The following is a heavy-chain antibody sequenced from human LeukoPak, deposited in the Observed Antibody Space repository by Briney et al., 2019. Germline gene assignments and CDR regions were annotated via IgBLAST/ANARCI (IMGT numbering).Heavy chain of an antibody. CDR2: IYYSGST. Sequence: SETLSLTCTVSGASISSYYWSWIRQAPGEGLEWIGYIYYSGSTNYNPSLKSRVTISVDTSKNQFSLKLSSVTAADTAVYYCASGDYGDYGNCFDRWGQGTLVTVSS. CDR3: ASGDYGDYGNCFDR. D-gene: IGHD4-17*01. J-gene: IGHJ5*02. V-gene: IGHV4-59*08. CDR1: GASISSYY.